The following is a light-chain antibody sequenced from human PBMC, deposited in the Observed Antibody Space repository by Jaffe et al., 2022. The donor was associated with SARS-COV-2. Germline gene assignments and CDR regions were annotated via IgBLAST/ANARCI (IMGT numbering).Light chain of an antibody. V-gene: IGLV2-14*01. J-gene: IGLJ1*01. CDR3: SSYAINLYV. Sequence: QSALTQPASVSGSPGQSITISCTGTSSDIGDYKYVSWYQQHPGKAPKLMIFDVTNRPSGVSNRFSGSKSGNTASLTISGLQAEDEADYYCSSYAINLYVFGTGTKVTVL. CDR2: DVT. CDR1: SSDIGDYKY.